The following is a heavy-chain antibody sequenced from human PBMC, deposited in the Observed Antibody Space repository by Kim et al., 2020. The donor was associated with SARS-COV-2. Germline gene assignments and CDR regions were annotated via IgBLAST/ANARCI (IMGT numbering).Heavy chain of an antibody. CDR2: INAGNGNT. D-gene: IGHD3-10*01. CDR3: ARVGSGVTWDFDY. Sequence: ASVKVSCKASGYTFTSYAMHWVRQAPGQRLEWMGWINAGNGNTKYSQKFQGRVTITRDTSASTAYMELSSLRSEDTAVYYCARVGSGVTWDFDYWGQGTLVTVSS. J-gene: IGHJ4*02. V-gene: IGHV1-3*01. CDR1: GYTFTSYA.